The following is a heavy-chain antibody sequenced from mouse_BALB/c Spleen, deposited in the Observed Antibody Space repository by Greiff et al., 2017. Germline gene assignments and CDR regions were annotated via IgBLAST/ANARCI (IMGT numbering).Heavy chain of an antibody. V-gene: IGHV2-9*02. D-gene: IGHD2-12*01. J-gene: IGHJ3*01. CDR1: GFSLTSYG. CDR3: ARDYDKGFAY. Sequence: VKLMESGPGLVAPSQSLSITCTVSGFSLTSYGVHWVRQPPGKGLEWLGVIWAGGSTNYNSALMSRLSISKDNSKSQVFLKMNSLQTDDTAMYYCARDYDKGFAYWGQGTLVTVSA. CDR2: IWAGGST.